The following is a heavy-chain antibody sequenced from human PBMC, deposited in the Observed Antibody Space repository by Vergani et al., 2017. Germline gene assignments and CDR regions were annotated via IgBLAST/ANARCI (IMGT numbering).Heavy chain of an antibody. V-gene: IGHV4-34*01. D-gene: IGHD3-9*01. CDR2: INHGGST. CDR1: GGSFSGYY. Sequence: QVQLQQWGAGLLKPSETLSLTCAVSGGSFSGYYWSWIRQPPGKGLEWIGEINHGGSTNYNPSLKSRVTISVDTSKNQFSLKLSSVTAADTAVYYCAGGPLRYFDWLYDPRQINWFDPWGQGTLVTVSS. J-gene: IGHJ5*02. CDR3: AGGPLRYFDWLYDPRQINWFDP.